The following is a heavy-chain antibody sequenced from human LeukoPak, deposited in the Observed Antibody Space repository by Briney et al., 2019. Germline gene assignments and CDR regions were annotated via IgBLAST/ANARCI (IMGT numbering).Heavy chain of an antibody. CDR1: GFTFSTYC. J-gene: IGHJ4*02. V-gene: IGHV3-74*01. CDR3: VRDFRSADY. CDR2: ICPDGTVT. Sequence: GGSLRLSCAASGFTFSTYCVHWVRQAPGKGPMWVSRICPDGTVTNYADSVKARFIISRDNARNTVYLQMNSLRVEDTAVYYCVRDFRSADYWGQGTLVTVSS.